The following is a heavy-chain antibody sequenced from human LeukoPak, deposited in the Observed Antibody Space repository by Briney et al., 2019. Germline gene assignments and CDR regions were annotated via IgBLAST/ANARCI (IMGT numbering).Heavy chain of an antibody. V-gene: IGHV4-34*01. Sequence: PSETLSLTCAVYGGSFSGYYWSWIRQPPGKGLEWIGEINHSGSTNYNPSLKSRVTISVDTSKSQFSLKLSSVTAADTAVYYCARVGGWSGIDYWGQGTLVTVSS. CDR3: ARVGGWSGIDY. J-gene: IGHJ4*02. CDR1: GGSFSGYY. D-gene: IGHD6-19*01. CDR2: INHSGST.